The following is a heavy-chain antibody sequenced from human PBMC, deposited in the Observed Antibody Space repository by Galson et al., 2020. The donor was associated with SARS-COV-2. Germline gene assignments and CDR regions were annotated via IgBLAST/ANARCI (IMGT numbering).Heavy chain of an antibody. V-gene: IGHV1-2*02. J-gene: IGHJ6*02. CDR1: GYTFTGYY. CDR3: ARATLDYGEKIPCGRDV. Sequence: ASVKVSCKASGYTFTGYYMHWVRQAPGQGLEWMGWINPNSGGTNYAQKFQGRVTMTRDTSISTAYMELSRLRSDDTAVYYCARATLDYGEKIPCGRDVWGQGTTVTVSS. CDR2: INPNSGGT. D-gene: IGHD4-17*01.